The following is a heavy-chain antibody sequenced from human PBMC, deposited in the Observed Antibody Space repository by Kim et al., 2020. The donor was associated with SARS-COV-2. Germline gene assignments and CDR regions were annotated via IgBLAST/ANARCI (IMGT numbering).Heavy chain of an antibody. Sequence: SETLSLTCTVSGGSISSYYWSWIRQPPGKGLEWIGYIYYSGSTNYNPSLKSRVTISVDTSKNQFSLKLSSVTAADMAVYYCARGPPGDSSGYYDSFQFDPWGQGTLVTVSS. D-gene: IGHD3-22*01. CDR3: ARGPPGDSSGYYDSFQFDP. V-gene: IGHV4-59*01. CDR2: IYYSGST. J-gene: IGHJ5*02. CDR1: GGSISSYY.